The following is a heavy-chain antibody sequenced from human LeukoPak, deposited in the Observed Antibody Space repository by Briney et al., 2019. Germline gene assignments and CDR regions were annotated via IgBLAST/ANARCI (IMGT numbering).Heavy chain of an antibody. CDR3: ARDRYCSSTACPGDYGMDV. CDR1: GLSFSDYY. J-gene: IGHJ6*02. V-gene: IGHV3-11*05. CDR2: ISSSNRYT. D-gene: IGHD2-2*01. Sequence: GSLRLSCAASGLSFSDYYMCWIRQAPGKGLEWVSCISSSNRYTNYADSVKGRFSISRDNSKNSLYLQMNSLTAEDTAVYYCARDRYCSSTACPGDYGMDVWGQGTTVTVSS.